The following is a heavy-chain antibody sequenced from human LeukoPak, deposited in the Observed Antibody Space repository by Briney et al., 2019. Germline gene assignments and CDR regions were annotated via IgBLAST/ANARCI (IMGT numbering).Heavy chain of an antibody. J-gene: IGHJ4*02. D-gene: IGHD2-15*01. CDR1: GFTFSAYA. CDR3: ASTFPYCGGGSCAL. CDR2: IRGGGTSE. V-gene: IGHV3-23*01. Sequence: GGSLRLSCTASGFTFSAYAMMWVRQAPGKGPEWVSAIRGGGTSEFYADSVKGRFRISRDNSKDTLFLQMNSLRAEDTAIYYCASTFPYCGGGSCALGDQGTLVTVSS.